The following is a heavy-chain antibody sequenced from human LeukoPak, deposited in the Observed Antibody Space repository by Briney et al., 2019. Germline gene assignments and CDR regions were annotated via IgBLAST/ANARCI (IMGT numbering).Heavy chain of an antibody. CDR1: GGSISSYY. Sequence: SETLSLTCTVSGGSISSYYWSWIRQPPGKGLEWIGYIYTSGSTNYNPSLKSRVTISVDTSKNQFSLKLSSVTAADTAVYYCARHSEYYYDSSGYPSWVFDYWAREPWSPSPQ. CDR2: IYTSGST. J-gene: IGHJ4*02. D-gene: IGHD3-22*01. CDR3: ARHSEYYYDSSGYPSWVFDY. V-gene: IGHV4-4*09.